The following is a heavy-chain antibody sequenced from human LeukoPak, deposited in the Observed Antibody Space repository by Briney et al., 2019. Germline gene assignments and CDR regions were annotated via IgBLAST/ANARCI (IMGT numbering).Heavy chain of an antibody. J-gene: IGHJ6*02. CDR2: IYYSGST. V-gene: IGHV4-59*08. CDR3: ARVRYYDFWPYGMDV. CDR1: GGSISSYY. Sequence: PSETLSLTCTVSGGSISSYYWSWIRQPPGKGLEWIGYIYYSGSTNYNPSLKSRVTISVDTSKNQFSLKLSSVTAADTAVYYCARVRYYDFWPYGMDVWGQGTTATVSS. D-gene: IGHD3-3*01.